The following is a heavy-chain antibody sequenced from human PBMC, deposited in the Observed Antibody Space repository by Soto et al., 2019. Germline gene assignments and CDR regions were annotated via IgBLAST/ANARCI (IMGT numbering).Heavy chain of an antibody. CDR1: GGSVSSGSYY. J-gene: IGHJ6*02. CDR3: ARADCSSTSCSWRDYYGMDV. D-gene: IGHD2-2*01. V-gene: IGHV4-61*01. Sequence: SETLSLTCTVSGGSVSSGSYYWSWIRQPPGKGLEWIGYIYYSGSTNYNPSLKGRVTISVDTSKNQFSLKLSSVTAADTAVYYCARADCSSTSCSWRDYYGMDVWGQGTTVTVSS. CDR2: IYYSGST.